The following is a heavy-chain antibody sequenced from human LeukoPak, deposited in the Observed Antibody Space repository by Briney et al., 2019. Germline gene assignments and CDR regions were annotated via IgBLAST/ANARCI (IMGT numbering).Heavy chain of an antibody. CDR1: GYTFTIYY. J-gene: IGHJ6*02. CDR3: AREYGSGRRYGMDV. D-gene: IGHD3-10*01. CDR2: INASGGST. V-gene: IGHV1-46*01. Sequence: VASVKVSCKASGYTFTIYYMNWVRQAPGQGREWMGIINASGGSTSYTKKFQGRVNISREKSRSTVYMELRRRRCEDTAVYYCAREYGSGRRYGMDVWGQGTTVTVSS.